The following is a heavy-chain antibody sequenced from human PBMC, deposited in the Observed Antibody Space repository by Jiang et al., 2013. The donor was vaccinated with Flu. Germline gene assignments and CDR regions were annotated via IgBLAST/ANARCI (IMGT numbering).Heavy chain of an antibody. V-gene: IGHV3-15*01. D-gene: IGHD3-10*01. CDR3: TTGGPRITMVRGVIISHAFDI. Sequence: VQLVESGGGLVKPGGSLRLSCAASGFTFSNAWMSWVRQAPGKGLEWVGRIKSKTDGGTTDYAAPVKGRFTISRDDSKNTLYLQMNSLKTEDTAVYYCTTGGPRITMVRGVIISHAFDIWGQGTMVTVSS. CDR1: GFTFSNAW. J-gene: IGHJ3*02. CDR2: IKSKTDGGTT.